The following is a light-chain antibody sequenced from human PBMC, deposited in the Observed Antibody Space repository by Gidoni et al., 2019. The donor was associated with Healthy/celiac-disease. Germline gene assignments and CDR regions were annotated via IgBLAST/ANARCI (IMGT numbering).Light chain of an antibody. CDR2: GAS. Sequence: EIVLTQSPGTLSLSPGERATLSCRASQSVSSSYLAWYQQKPGQAPRLLIYGASSRATGIPDRFSGSGSGTDFTLTISRLEPEDFAVYYCQLARTFGGGTKVEIK. CDR3: QLART. V-gene: IGKV3-20*01. J-gene: IGKJ4*01. CDR1: QSVSSSY.